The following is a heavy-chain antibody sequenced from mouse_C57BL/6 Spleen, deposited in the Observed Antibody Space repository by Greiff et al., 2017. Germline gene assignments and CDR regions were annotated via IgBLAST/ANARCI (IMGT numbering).Heavy chain of an antibody. D-gene: IGHD1-1*01. CDR2: ISHGGSYT. V-gene: IGHV5-4*01. Sequence: EVQLVESGGGLVKPGGSLKLSCAASGFTFSSYAMSWVRQTPDKRLEWVATISHGGSYTYYTANVKGPFTISRDNAKNNLYLQRSHLKSEDTAMYYCARDAALAAYYFDYWGQGTTLTVSS. CDR3: ARDAALAAYYFDY. J-gene: IGHJ2*01. CDR1: GFTFSSYA.